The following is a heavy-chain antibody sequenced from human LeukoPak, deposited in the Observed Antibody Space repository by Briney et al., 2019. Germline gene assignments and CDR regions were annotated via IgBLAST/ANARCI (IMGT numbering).Heavy chain of an antibody. Sequence: GESLRISCKGSGYSFTSYWISWVRQMPGKGLEWMGRIDPSDSYTNYSPSFQGHVTISADKSTSTAYLQWSSLKASDTAMYYCARLYGSGSYYNVDAFDYWGQGTLVTVSS. J-gene: IGHJ4*02. CDR3: ARLYGSGSYYNVDAFDY. D-gene: IGHD3-10*01. CDR1: GYSFTSYW. CDR2: IDPSDSYT. V-gene: IGHV5-10-1*01.